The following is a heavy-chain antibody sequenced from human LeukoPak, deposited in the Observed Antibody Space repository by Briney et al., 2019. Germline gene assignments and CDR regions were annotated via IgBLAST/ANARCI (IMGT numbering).Heavy chain of an antibody. J-gene: IGHJ4*02. CDR3: AANPLPYYYDSSGYLY. CDR1: GGSISSYY. CDR2: IYYSGST. Sequence: SETLSLTCTVSGGSISSYYWSWIRQPPGKGLEWIGYIYYSGSTNYNPSLKSRVTISVDTSKNQFSLKLSSVTAADTAVYYCAANPLPYYYDSSGYLYWGQGTPVTVSS. V-gene: IGHV4-59*01. D-gene: IGHD3-22*01.